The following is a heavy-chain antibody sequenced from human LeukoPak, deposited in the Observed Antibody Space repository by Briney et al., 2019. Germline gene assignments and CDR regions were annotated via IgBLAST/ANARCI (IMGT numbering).Heavy chain of an antibody. J-gene: IGHJ4*02. V-gene: IGHV4-34*01. CDR1: GGSFSGYY. Sequence: PSETLSLTCGVYGGSFSGYYWSWIRQPPGKGLEWIGEINHSGSTNYNPSLRSRVTTSVDTSKNQFSLKLNSVTAADTAVYYCTRAKRIIMVRGVITRYFDYWGQGTLVTVSS. CDR2: INHSGST. D-gene: IGHD3-10*01. CDR3: TRAKRIIMVRGVITRYFDY.